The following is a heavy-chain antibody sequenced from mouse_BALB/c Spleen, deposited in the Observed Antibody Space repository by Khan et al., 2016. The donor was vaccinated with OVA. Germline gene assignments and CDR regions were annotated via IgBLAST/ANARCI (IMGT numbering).Heavy chain of an antibody. CDR1: GYTFTNYW. J-gene: IGHJ1*01. CDR3: ARWATWFCDV. Sequence: QVQLQQSGGEVVRPGTSVEISCKASGYTFTNYWLGWLRQRPGHGLEWIGDIYPGGYFTNYNEQFKGKATLTVDTSSSTADMQLSSLTSEDSAVYFCARWATWFCDVWGAGTTVTVSS. V-gene: IGHV1-63*02. CDR2: IYPGGYFT. D-gene: IGHD3-1*01.